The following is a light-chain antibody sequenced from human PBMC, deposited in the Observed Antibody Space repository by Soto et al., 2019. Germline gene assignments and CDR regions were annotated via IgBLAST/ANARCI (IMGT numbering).Light chain of an antibody. J-gene: IGKJ4*01. V-gene: IGKV2-28*01. CDR2: LGS. Sequence: DIVMTQSPLSLPVTPGQRACSCCMSRQSLLHSNGYNYLDWYLQKPGQSPQLLIYLGSNRSSGVPDRFSGSGSGTDFTLKISRVEAEDVGVYYCMQALQTPLTFGGGTKVDIK. CDR1: QSLLHSNGYNY. CDR3: MQALQTPLT.